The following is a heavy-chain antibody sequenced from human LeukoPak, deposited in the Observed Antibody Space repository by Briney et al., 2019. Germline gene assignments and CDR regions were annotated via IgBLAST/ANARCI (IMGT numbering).Heavy chain of an antibody. CDR1: GFTFSSYG. CDR2: ISYDGSNK. Sequence: PGRSLRLSCAASGFTFSSYGMHWVRQAPGKGLEWVAVISYDGSNKYYADSVKGRFTISRDNSKNTLYLQTNSLRAEDTAVYYCARDLDYYGSGSYYNFDYWGQGTLVTVSS. CDR3: ARDLDYYGSGSYYNFDY. V-gene: IGHV3-30*03. J-gene: IGHJ4*02. D-gene: IGHD3-10*01.